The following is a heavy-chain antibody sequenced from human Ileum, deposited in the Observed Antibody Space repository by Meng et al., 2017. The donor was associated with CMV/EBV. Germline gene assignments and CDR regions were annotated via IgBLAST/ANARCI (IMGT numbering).Heavy chain of an antibody. D-gene: IGHD5-12*01. J-gene: IGHJ4*02. V-gene: IGHV3-74*01. CDR2: INIDGSSA. CDR1: GFSFSSYW. Sequence: GGSLRLSCAASGFSFSSYWMHWVRQAPGKGLVWVARINIDGSSATYVDTVKGRFTVSRDNAKNSLSLVLNYPRVEDTGVYYCARLERSADSRYRPFDSWGQGSRVTGAS. CDR3: ARLERSADSRYRPFDS.